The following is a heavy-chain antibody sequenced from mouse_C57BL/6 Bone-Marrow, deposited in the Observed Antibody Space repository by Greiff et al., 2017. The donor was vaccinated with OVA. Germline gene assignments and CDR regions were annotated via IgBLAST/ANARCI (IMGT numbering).Heavy chain of an antibody. CDR1: GFTFSSYG. V-gene: IGHV5-6*02. Sequence: EVMLVESGGDLVKPGGSLKLSCAASGFTFSSYGMSWVRQTPDKRLEWVATISSGGSYTYYPDSVKGRFTISRDNAKHTLYLQMSSLKSEDTAMYYCAKGDYGSSYGDYAMDYWGQGTSVTVSS. CDR2: ISSGGSYT. CDR3: AKGDYGSSYGDYAMDY. D-gene: IGHD1-1*01. J-gene: IGHJ4*01.